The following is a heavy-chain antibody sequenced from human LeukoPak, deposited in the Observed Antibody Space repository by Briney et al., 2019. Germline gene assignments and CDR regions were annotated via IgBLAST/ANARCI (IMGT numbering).Heavy chain of an antibody. V-gene: IGHV3-23*01. J-gene: IGHJ4*02. D-gene: IGHD3-10*01. CDR2: ISGSGGST. CDR1: GFTFSSYG. CDR3: AKDPVYYGSGSYFPDY. Sequence: GGSLRLSCAASGFTFSSYGMSWVRQAPGKGLEWVSAISGSGGSTYYADSVKGRFTISRDNSKNTLYLQMNSLRAEDTAVYYRAKDPVYYGSGSYFPDYWGQGTLVTVSS.